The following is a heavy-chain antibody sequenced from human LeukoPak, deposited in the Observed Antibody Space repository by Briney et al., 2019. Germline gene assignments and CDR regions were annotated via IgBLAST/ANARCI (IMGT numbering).Heavy chain of an antibody. CDR3: AKIDILTGYVFDY. J-gene: IGHJ4*02. CDR2: IYSGGST. V-gene: IGHV3-53*01. CDR1: GFTVSSNY. D-gene: IGHD3-9*01. Sequence: GGSLRLSCAASGFTVSSNYMGWVRQAPGKGLEWVSVIYSGGSTYYADSVKGRFTISRDNSKNTLYLQMNSLRAEATAVYYCAKIDILTGYVFDYWGQGTLVTVSS.